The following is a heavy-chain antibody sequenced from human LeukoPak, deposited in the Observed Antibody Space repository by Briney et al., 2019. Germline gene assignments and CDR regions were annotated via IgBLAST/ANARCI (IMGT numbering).Heavy chain of an antibody. Sequence: ASVKVSCKASGYTFTNYAMHWVRQAPGQRLEWMGWINTGGDTAYSQRFQGRVTIISDTSASTAYMELSSLRSEDTAVYYCARGQWLVQDAFDIWGQGTMVTVSS. CDR1: GYTFTNYA. CDR3: ARGQWLVQDAFDI. D-gene: IGHD6-19*01. V-gene: IGHV1-3*04. CDR2: INTGGDT. J-gene: IGHJ3*02.